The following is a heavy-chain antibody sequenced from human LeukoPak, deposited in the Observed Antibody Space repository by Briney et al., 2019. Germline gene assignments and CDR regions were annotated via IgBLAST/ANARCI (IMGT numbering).Heavy chain of an antibody. J-gene: IGHJ4*02. CDR1: GYTFTGYY. CDR2: INPNSGGT. CDR3: ARDDLNYYDSSGYYERVY. Sequence: ASVTVSCKASGYTFTGYYMHWVRQAPGQGLEWMGWINPNSGGTNYAQKFQGRVTMTRDTSISTAYMELSRLRSDDTAVYYCARDDLNYYDSSGYYERVYWGQGTLVTVSS. D-gene: IGHD3-22*01. V-gene: IGHV1-2*02.